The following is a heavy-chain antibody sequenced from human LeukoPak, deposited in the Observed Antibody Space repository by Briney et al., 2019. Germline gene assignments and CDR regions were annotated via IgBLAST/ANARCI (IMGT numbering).Heavy chain of an antibody. CDR1: GFTFSSYG. J-gene: IGHJ3*02. Sequence: PGGSLRLSCAASGFTFSSYGMHWVRQAPGKGLEWVAVIWYGGSNKYYADSVKGRFTISRDNSKNTLYLQMNSLRAEDTAVYYCARYGRTHKGAFDIWGQGTMVTVSS. CDR2: IWYGGSNK. CDR3: ARYGRTHKGAFDI. D-gene: IGHD1/OR15-1a*01. V-gene: IGHV3-33*08.